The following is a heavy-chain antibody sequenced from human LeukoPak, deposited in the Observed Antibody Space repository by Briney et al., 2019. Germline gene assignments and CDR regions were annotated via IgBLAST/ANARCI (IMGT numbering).Heavy chain of an antibody. Sequence: PSETLSLTCTVSGYFISSGYYWGWIRQPPGKGLEWIGSIYHSGSTYYNPSLKSRVTISVDTSKNQFSLKLSSVTAADTAVYYCARLRYGKVDYWGQGTLVTVSS. D-gene: IGHD1-14*01. CDR2: IYHSGST. J-gene: IGHJ4*02. CDR3: ARLRYGKVDY. CDR1: GYFISSGYY. V-gene: IGHV4-38-2*02.